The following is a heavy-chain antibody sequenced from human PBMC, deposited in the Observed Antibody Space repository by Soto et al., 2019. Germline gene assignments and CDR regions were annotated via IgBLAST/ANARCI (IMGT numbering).Heavy chain of an antibody. V-gene: IGHV1-69*13. D-gene: IGHD3-9*01. CDR2: IIPIFGTA. Sequence: SVKVSCKASGGTFSSYAISWVRQAPGQGLEWMGWIIPIFGTANYAQKFQGRVTITADESTSTAYMELSSLRSEDTAVYYCARDLREFDILTGSIGGYGMDVWGQGTTVTVSS. J-gene: IGHJ6*02. CDR3: ARDLREFDILTGSIGGYGMDV. CDR1: GGTFSSYA.